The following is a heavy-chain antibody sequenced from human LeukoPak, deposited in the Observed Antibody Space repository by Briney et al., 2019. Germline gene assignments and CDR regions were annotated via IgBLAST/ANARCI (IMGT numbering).Heavy chain of an antibody. V-gene: IGHV4-30-4*01. CDR3: ARDHSNYEGHAFDI. D-gene: IGHD4-11*01. CDR1: GGSISSGDYY. Sequence: MTSETLSLTCTVSGGSISSGDYYWSWIRQPPGKGLEWIGYIYYSGSTYYNPSLKSRVTISVDTSKNQFSLKLSSVTAADTAVYYCARDHSNYEGHAFDIWGQGTMVTVSS. J-gene: IGHJ3*02. CDR2: IYYSGST.